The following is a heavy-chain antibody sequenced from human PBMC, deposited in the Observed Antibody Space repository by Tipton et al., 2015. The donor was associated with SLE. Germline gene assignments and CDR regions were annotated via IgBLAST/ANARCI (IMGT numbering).Heavy chain of an antibody. D-gene: IGHD4-11*01. CDR3: TRGNVISWFGP. J-gene: IGHJ5*02. Sequence: TLSLTCTVSGGSISSANYYWGWIRQPPGKGLEWIGNFYHSGITYYNPSLKTRVTISIDTSKNQFSLRLTSVTAADTALYYCTRGNVISWFGPWGRGTLVTVSS. CDR1: GGSISSANYY. CDR2: FYHSGIT. V-gene: IGHV4-39*07.